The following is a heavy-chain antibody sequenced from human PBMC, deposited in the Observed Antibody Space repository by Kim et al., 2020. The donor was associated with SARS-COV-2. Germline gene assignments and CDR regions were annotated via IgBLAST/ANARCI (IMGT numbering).Heavy chain of an antibody. D-gene: IGHD3-3*01. Sequence: SLKSRVTIAVDTSKNQFSLKLGSVTAADTAVYYCARIAVLRVLGGRYFDYWGQGTLVTVSS. J-gene: IGHJ4*02. CDR3: ARIAVLRVLGGRYFDY. V-gene: IGHV4-31*02.